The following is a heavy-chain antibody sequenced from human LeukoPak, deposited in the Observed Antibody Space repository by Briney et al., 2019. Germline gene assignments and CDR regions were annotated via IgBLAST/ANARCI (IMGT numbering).Heavy chain of an antibody. J-gene: IGHJ3*02. V-gene: IGHV3-73*01. CDR3: TRLYYDSSGYHSAFDI. CDR1: GFTFNSVA. Sequence: GGSLRLSCAASGFTFNSVAMHWVRQASGKGLEWVGRIRSKANSYATAYAASVKGRFTISRDDSKNTAYLQMNSLKTEDTAVYYCTRLYYDSSGYHSAFDIWGQGTMVTVSS. D-gene: IGHD3-22*01. CDR2: IRSKANSYAT.